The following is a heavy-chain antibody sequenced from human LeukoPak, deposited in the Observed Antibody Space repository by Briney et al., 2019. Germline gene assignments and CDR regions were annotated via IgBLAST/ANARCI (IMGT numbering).Heavy chain of an antibody. CDR2: ISSSSSYI. V-gene: IGHV3-21*01. Sequence: TGGSLRLSCAASGFTLSSYTMNWVRQAPGKGLEWVSSISSSSSYIYYADSLKGRFTISRDNAKNSLYLQMNSLRAEDTAEYYCVRDPMLDYWGQGTLVTVSS. J-gene: IGHJ4*02. CDR1: GFTLSSYT. CDR3: VRDPMLDY.